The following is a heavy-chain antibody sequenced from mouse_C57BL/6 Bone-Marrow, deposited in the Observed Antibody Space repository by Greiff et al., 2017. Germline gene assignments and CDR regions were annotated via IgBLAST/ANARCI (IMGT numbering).Heavy chain of an antibody. D-gene: IGHD3-2*02. Sequence: VQLKPPGAELVMPGASVKLSCKASGYTFTSYWMHWVKQRPGQCLEWIGEIDPSDSYTNYNQKFKGKSTLTVDKSSSTAYMQLSSLTSEDSAVYYCARELRPHYFDYWGQGTTLTVSS. CDR2: IDPSDSYT. J-gene: IGHJ2*01. CDR3: ARELRPHYFDY. V-gene: IGHV1-69*01. CDR1: GYTFTSYW.